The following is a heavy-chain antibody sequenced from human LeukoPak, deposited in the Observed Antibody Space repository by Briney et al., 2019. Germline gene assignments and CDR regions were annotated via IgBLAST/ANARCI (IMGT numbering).Heavy chain of an antibody. CDR3: TRDPLYYYDSSGYYLY. J-gene: IGHJ4*02. V-gene: IGHV3-49*03. CDR1: GFTFGDYA. Sequence: GGSLSLSCTASGFTFGDYAMSWFRQAPGKGREWVGFIRSKAYGGTTEYAASVKGRFTISRDDSKSIAYLQMNSLKTEDTAVYYCTRDPLYYYDSSGYYLYWGQGTLVTVFS. CDR2: IRSKAYGGTT. D-gene: IGHD3-22*01.